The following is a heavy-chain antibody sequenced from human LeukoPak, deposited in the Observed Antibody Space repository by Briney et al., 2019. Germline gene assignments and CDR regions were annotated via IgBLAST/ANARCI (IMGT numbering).Heavy chain of an antibody. D-gene: IGHD6-6*01. CDR2: IKPDGSEK. J-gene: IGHJ4*02. CDR3: ASWTSSSSNY. CDR1: GFTFITSW. Sequence: GGSLRLSCAASGFTFITSWMSWLRQAPGKGLEWVAHIKPDGSEKYYVDSVKGRFTISRDNAKNSLSLQMNSLRAEDTAVYYCASWTSSSSNYWGQGTLVTVSS. V-gene: IGHV3-7*01.